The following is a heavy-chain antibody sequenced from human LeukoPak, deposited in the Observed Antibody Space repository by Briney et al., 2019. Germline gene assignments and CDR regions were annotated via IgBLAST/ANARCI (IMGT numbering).Heavy chain of an antibody. CDR2: ICPDGSYT. J-gene: IGHJ4*02. CDR1: GFTFSSSW. V-gene: IGHV3-74*01. D-gene: IGHD2-2*01. Sequence: GGSLRLSCVDSGFTFSSSWMHWVRQPPGKGLLWVSHICPDGSYTNYVNSVKGQFTIFRDNAKNTLYLEMSSLRAEDTAVYYCVRDLNGPMDYWGQGTLVTVSS. CDR3: VRDLNGPMDY.